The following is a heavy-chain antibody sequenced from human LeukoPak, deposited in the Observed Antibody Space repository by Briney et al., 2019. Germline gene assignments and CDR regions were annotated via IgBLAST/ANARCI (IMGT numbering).Heavy chain of an antibody. CDR3: ARDPRTYYDILTGRQHPV. CDR2: IYHSGRT. V-gene: IGHV4-38-2*02. J-gene: IGHJ4*02. D-gene: IGHD3-9*01. Sequence: SETLSLTCTVSGYSISSGYYWGWIRQPPGKGLEWIGSIYHSGRTFYNPSLKSRVTISVDTSKNQFSLKLSSVTAADTAVYYCARDPRTYYDILTGRQHPVWGQGTLVTVSS. CDR1: GYSISSGYY.